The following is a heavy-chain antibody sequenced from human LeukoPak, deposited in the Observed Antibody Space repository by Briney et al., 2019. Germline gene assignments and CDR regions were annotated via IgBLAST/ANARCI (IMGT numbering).Heavy chain of an antibody. CDR3: ARDDGSGRYPHVY. CDR1: GFTFSSYS. CDR2: ISSSSSTI. D-gene: IGHD3-10*01. Sequence: GGSLRLSCAASGFTFSSYSMNWVRQAPGKGLEWVSYISSSSSTIYHADSVKGRFTIPRDNAKNSLYLQMNSLRAEDTALYYCARDDGSGRYPHVYWGQGTLVTVSS. J-gene: IGHJ4*02. V-gene: IGHV3-48*01.